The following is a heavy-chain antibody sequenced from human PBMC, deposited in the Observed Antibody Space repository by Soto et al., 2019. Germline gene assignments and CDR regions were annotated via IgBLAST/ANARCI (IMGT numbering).Heavy chain of an antibody. D-gene: IGHD4-17*01. J-gene: IGHJ6*02. Sequence: PLEILSLTCTVSGGSISSYCWSWIRQPPGKGLEWIGYIYYSGSTNYNPSLKSRVTISVDTSKNQFSLKMSSVTAADTAVYYCARGPRLYGDYEEYYYYYGMDVWGQGTTVTVSS. CDR3: ARGPRLYGDYEEYYYYYGMDV. CDR1: GGSISSYC. V-gene: IGHV4-59*01. CDR2: IYYSGST.